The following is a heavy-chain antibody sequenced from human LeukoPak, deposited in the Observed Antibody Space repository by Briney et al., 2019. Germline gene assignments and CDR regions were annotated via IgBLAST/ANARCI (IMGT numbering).Heavy chain of an antibody. Sequence: GESLKISCKNSGYSFTSYWIAWVRQMPGKGLEWMGVVYPADSDTRYGPSFQGQVTISADKSITTAYLQWSSLKASDTAMYYCARHFRSNGDYGPPDYWGQGTLVTVSS. D-gene: IGHD4-17*01. CDR3: ARHFRSNGDYGPPDY. CDR2: VYPADSDT. J-gene: IGHJ4*02. CDR1: GYSFTSYW. V-gene: IGHV5-51*01.